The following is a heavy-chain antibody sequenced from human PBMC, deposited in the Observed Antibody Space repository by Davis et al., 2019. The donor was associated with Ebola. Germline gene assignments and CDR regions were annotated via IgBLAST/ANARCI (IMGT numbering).Heavy chain of an antibody. Sequence: PGGSLRLSCKGPGSSFTTYWIGWVRKMPGKGLEWMGITHPGDSDTRYSPSFQGQVTISADKSISTAYLQWSSLKASDTAMYYCARHVKYFYDSSGYYYIDYWGQGTLVTVSS. CDR1: GSSFTTYW. D-gene: IGHD3-22*01. CDR2: THPGDSDT. V-gene: IGHV5-51*01. J-gene: IGHJ4*02. CDR3: ARHVKYFYDSSGYYYIDY.